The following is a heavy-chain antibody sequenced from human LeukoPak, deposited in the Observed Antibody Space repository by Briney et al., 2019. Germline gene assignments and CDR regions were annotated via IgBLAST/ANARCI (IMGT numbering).Heavy chain of an antibody. V-gene: IGHV3-23*01. CDR2: ISGSGGST. CDR3: AKDGYSSPYLR. D-gene: IGHD6-13*01. Sequence: GGSLRLSCAGSGFSFSDYHMSWIRQAPGKGLEWVSAISGSGGSTYYADSVKGRFTISRDNSKNTLYLQMNSLRAEDTAVYYCAKDGYSSPYLRWGQGTLVTVSS. CDR1: GFSFSDYH. J-gene: IGHJ4*02.